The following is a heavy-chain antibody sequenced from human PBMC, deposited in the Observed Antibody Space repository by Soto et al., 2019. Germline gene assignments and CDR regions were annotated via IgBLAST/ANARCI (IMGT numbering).Heavy chain of an antibody. CDR3: ARDRGYCSGGSCYYFDY. J-gene: IGHJ4*02. V-gene: IGHV3-21*01. D-gene: IGHD2-15*01. CDR1: GFTFSSYS. CDR2: ISSSSSYI. Sequence: EVQLVASGGGLVKPGGSLRLSCAASGFTFSSYSMNWVRQAPGKGLEWVSSISSSSSYIYYADSVKGRFTISRDNAKNSLYLQMNSLRAEDTAVYYCARDRGYCSGGSCYYFDYWGQGTLVTVSS.